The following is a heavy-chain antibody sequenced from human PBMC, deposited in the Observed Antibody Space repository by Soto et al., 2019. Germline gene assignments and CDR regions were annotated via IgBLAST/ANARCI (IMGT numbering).Heavy chain of an antibody. Sequence: QVQLQESGPGLVKPSETLSLTCTVSGGSISSYYWSWIRQPPGKGLEWIGYIYYSGSTNYNPSLKSRVTISVDTAKNQFSLKLSSVTAADTAVYYCARDLYGSGSYLSPYNWFDPWGQGTLVTVSS. CDR2: IYYSGST. D-gene: IGHD3-10*01. V-gene: IGHV4-59*01. J-gene: IGHJ5*02. CDR1: GGSISSYY. CDR3: ARDLYGSGSYLSPYNWFDP.